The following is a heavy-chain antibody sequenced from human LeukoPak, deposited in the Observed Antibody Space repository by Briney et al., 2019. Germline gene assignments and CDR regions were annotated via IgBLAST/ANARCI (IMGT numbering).Heavy chain of an antibody. D-gene: IGHD3-10*01. CDR3: AKDTYRLWFGGGGVDY. CDR2: ISDSGGST. V-gene: IGHV3-23*01. CDR1: GFTFSSYA. J-gene: IGHJ4*02. Sequence: GGSLRLSCAASGFTFSSYAMSWVRQAPGKGLEWVSAISDSGGSTYYADSVKGRFTISRDNSKNTLYLQMNSLRAEDTAVYYCAKDTYRLWFGGGGVDYWGQGTLVTVSS.